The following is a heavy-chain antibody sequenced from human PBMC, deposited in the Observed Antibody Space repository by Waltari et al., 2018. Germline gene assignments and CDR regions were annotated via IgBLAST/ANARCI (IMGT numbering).Heavy chain of an antibody. CDR3: ARDSIRITICGVVTPRHFDY. CDR1: GGSFSGYY. CDR2: INHSGRT. Sequence: QVQLQQWGAGLLKPSETLSLTCAVYGGSFSGYYWSWIRQPPGKGLEWIGEINHSGRTNYNPSLKSRVTISVDTSKNQFSLKLSSVTAADTAVYYCARDSIRITICGVVTPRHFDYWGQGTLVIVSS. V-gene: IGHV4-34*01. J-gene: IGHJ4*02. D-gene: IGHD3-3*01.